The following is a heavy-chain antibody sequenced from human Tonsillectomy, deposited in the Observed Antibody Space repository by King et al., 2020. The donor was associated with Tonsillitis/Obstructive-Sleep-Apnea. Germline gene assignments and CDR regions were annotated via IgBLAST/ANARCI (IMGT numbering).Heavy chain of an antibody. CDR1: GFTFSGYW. CDR3: AGNFRLVDV. CDR2: INVDGSEK. V-gene: IGHV3-7*04. Sequence: VQLVESGGGLVQPGGSLRLSCAASGFTFSGYWMSWVRQAPGKGLEWVANINVDGSEKNYVDSVKGRFTISRDNAKNSLYLQMNSLRGEDTAVFYCAGNFRLVDVWGKGTTVTVSS. J-gene: IGHJ6*04.